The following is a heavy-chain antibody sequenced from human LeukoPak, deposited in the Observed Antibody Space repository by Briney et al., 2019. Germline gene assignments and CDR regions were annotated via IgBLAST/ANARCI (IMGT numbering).Heavy chain of an antibody. V-gene: IGHV3-30*02. J-gene: IGHJ3*02. CDR1: GFTFSSYV. CDR3: AKSTIVGATVDAFDI. CDR2: MRYDGTNR. Sequence: GGSLRLSCAASGFTFSSYVMHWVRQAPGKGLEWVAFMRYDGTNRYYADSVKGRFTISRDNSKNTLYLQMNSLRAEDTAVYYCAKSTIVGATVDAFDIWGQGTMVTVSS. D-gene: IGHD1-26*01.